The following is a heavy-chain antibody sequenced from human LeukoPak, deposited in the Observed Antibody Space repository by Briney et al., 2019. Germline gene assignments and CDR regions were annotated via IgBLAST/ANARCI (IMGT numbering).Heavy chain of an antibody. CDR1: GFTFSSYW. V-gene: IGHV3-30*03. Sequence: GGSLRLSCAVSGFTFSSYWMTWVRQAPGKALEWVAVISYDGSDKYYADSVKGRFTISRDNSKSTLYLQMNSLRVEDTAVYSCARESGLPAYFDYWGQGTLVTVSS. J-gene: IGHJ4*02. CDR3: ARESGLPAYFDY. CDR2: ISYDGSDK. D-gene: IGHD5-12*01.